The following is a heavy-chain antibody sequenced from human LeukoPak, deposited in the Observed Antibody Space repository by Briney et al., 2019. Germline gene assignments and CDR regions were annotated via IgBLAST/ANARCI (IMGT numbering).Heavy chain of an antibody. CDR3: ARHENIFSTFDM. J-gene: IGHJ3*02. D-gene: IGHD3-9*01. V-gene: IGHV5-10-1*01. CDR2: IDPSDSYT. CDR1: GYSFTSYW. Sequence: ESLKISCKGSGYSFTSYWITWVRQMPGKGLEWMGRIDPSDSYTNYSPSFQGHVTISADKSISTAYLQWSSLKASDTAIYYCARHENIFSTFDMWGQGTMVTVSS.